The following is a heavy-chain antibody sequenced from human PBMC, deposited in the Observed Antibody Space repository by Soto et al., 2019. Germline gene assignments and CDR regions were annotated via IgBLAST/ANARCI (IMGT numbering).Heavy chain of an antibody. D-gene: IGHD2-15*01. CDR2: ISYDGSKS. J-gene: IGHJ4*02. CDR1: GFTFSSHT. Sequence: GGSLRLSCAASGFTFSSHTMHWVRQAPGKGLEWVAAISYDGSKSKYADSVKGRFTISRDSSKNTMYLQMNSLRAEDTAVYYCARDMARSSDHFDYWGQGTLVTVYS. CDR3: ARDMARSSDHFDY. V-gene: IGHV3-30-3*01.